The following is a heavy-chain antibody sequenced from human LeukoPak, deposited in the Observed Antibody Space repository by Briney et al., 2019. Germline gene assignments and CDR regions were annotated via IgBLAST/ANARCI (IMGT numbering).Heavy chain of an antibody. CDR3: AKDEMLSRHGSSPPDY. Sequence: HPGGSLRLSCAASGFTFSSYAMSWVRQAPGKGLEWVSAISGSGGSTYYADSVKGRFTISRDNSRNTLYLQMNSLRAEDTAVYYCAKDEMLSRHGSSPPDYWGQGTLVTVSS. J-gene: IGHJ4*02. CDR1: GFTFSSYA. V-gene: IGHV3-23*01. CDR2: ISGSGGST. D-gene: IGHD3-10*01.